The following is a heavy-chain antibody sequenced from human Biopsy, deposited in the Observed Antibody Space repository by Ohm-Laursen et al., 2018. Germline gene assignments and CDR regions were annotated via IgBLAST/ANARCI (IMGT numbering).Heavy chain of an antibody. D-gene: IGHD3-22*01. Sequence: SDTLSLTCPVSGGSISNNNYYWGWIRQPPGKGLECIGSIFYRGSTHYKPSLKSRENISVDTSKNQFSLKLNSVTAADTAAYYCARDYDTSGYYYVSWGQGALVTVSS. CDR2: IFYRGST. CDR1: GGSISNNNYY. CDR3: ARDYDTSGYYYVS. J-gene: IGHJ5*02. V-gene: IGHV4-39*01.